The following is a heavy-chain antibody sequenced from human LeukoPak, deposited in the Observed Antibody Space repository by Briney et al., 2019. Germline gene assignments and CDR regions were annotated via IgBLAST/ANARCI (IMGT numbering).Heavy chain of an antibody. D-gene: IGHD3-10*01. CDR3: ARLGGHYGSGNNWFDP. J-gene: IGHJ5*02. CDR2: ISAYNGNT. V-gene: IGHV1-18*01. CDR1: GYTFTSYG. Sequence: ASVKVSCKASGYTFTSYGISWVRQAPGQGLEWMGWISAYNGNTNYAQKLQGRVTMTTDTSTSTAYMELRSLRSDDTAVYYCARLGGHYGSGNNWFDPWGQGTLVTVSS.